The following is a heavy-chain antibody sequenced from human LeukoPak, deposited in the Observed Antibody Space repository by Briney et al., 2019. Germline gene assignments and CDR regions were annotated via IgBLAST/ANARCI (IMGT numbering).Heavy chain of an antibody. CDR1: GFTFSAYW. V-gene: IGHV3-7*04. CDR2: INQDGNVK. J-gene: IGHJ4*02. Sequence: GGSLRLSCAASGFTFSAYWMNWVRQAPGRGLERVANINQDGNVKYYMDSVKGRFTFSRDNAKNSLFLQMNSLRAEDTAVYYCAGGVVPAAHFDYWGQGTLVTVSS. D-gene: IGHD2-2*01. CDR3: AGGVVPAAHFDY.